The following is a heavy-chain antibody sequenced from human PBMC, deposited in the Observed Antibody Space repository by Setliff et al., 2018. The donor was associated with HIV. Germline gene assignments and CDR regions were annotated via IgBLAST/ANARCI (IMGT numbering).Heavy chain of an antibody. CDR2: INYDESSE. V-gene: IGHV3-30*02. CDR3: AKDGDYSNWDYDAFDI. CDR1: GFTFSAHG. Sequence: PGESLKISCAASGFTFSAHGMHWVRQAPGKGLEWVAFINYDESSEYYVDSVKGRVTISRDNSKNTVDLQMNSLRAEDTAVYYCAKDGDYSNWDYDAFDIWGQGTMVTVSS. D-gene: IGHD1-7*01. J-gene: IGHJ3*02.